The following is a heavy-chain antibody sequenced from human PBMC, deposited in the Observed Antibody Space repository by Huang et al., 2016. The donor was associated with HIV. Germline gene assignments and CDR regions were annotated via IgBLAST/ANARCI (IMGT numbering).Heavy chain of an antibody. D-gene: IGHD6-13*01. V-gene: IGHV4-39*01. CDR3: AAHGRIVGIPAAPLRFDP. CDR1: GGSLSSSSYY. CDR2: IYHSGTT. J-gene: IGHJ5*02. Sequence: QLQLQESGPGLVKPSETLSLNCTVPGGSLSSSSYYWGWIRQPPGKGMGWIGSIYHSGTTYHNPFLKSRVTISVDTSRTQFSLKLSSVTAADTAVYYCAAHGRIVGIPAAPLRFDPWCQGTLVTVSS.